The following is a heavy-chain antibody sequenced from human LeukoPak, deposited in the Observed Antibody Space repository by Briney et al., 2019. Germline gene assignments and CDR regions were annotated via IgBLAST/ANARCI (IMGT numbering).Heavy chain of an antibody. V-gene: IGHV4-34*01. CDR3: ARRRGTWTTDPTFDY. CDR2: INHSGST. CDR1: GGSFSGYY. D-gene: IGHD4-11*01. J-gene: IGHJ4*02. Sequence: PSETLSLTCAVYGGSFSGYYWSWVRQPPGKGLEWIGEINHSGSTNYNPSLKSRVTISVDTSKNQFSLKLSSVTAADTAVYYCARRRGTWTTDPTFDYWGQGTLVTVSS.